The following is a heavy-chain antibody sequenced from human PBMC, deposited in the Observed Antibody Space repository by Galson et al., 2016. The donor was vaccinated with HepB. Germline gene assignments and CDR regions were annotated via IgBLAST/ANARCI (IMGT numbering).Heavy chain of an antibody. J-gene: IGHJ3*02. V-gene: IGHV3-21*01. CDR3: ARETTVDAFDI. Sequence: SLRLSCAASGFTFSSYSMNWVRQAPGKGLEWVAFVTSSSHDIAYADSVRGRFTISRDNAENSLYLQMNSLRAEDTGVYYCARETTVDAFDIWGQGTMVTVSS. D-gene: IGHD1-1*01. CDR1: GFTFSSYS. CDR2: VTSSSHDI.